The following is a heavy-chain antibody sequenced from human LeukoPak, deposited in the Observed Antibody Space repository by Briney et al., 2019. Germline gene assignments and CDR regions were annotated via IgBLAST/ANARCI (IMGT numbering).Heavy chain of an antibody. J-gene: IGHJ6*03. D-gene: IGHD6-19*01. CDR3: ARISSGWPHYYMDV. Sequence: KPSETLSLTCAVSGGSISSGNWWSWLRQPPGKGLEWIGEICHSDTTNYNPSLKSRVTISVDTSKNQFSLKLPTVSAADTAVYYCARISSGWPHYYMDVWGKGNTVTVSS. CDR2: ICHSDTT. V-gene: IGHV4-4*02. CDR1: GGSISSGNW.